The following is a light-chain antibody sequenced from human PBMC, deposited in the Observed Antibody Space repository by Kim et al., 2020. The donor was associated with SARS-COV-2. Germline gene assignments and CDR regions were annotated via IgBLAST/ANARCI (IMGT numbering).Light chain of an antibody. J-gene: IGLJ2*01. CDR2: GVS. CDR1: SSDVGGYNY. Sequence: QSALTQPASVSGSPGQSITISCTGTSSDVGGYNYVSWYQQHPGKAPKLMIYGVSKRPSGVSNRFSGSKSGNTASLTISGLQAEDEADYYCSSYTSSSTSFGGGTQLTVL. V-gene: IGLV2-14*01. CDR3: SSYTSSSTS.